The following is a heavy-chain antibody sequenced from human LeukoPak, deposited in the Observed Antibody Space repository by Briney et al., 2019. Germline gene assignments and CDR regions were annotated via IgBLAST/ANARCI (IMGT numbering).Heavy chain of an antibody. CDR2: IYRGGST. J-gene: IGHJ4*02. Sequence: AGRSLSLSCPASGFTVSSNYMSWVRQDPGKWLGWVLFIYRGGSTYYAEFVKGRFTISRDNSKNTLYLQMNGLRAEESAVYYCARIFSSYADYWGQGTLVTVSS. CDR3: ARIFSSYADY. D-gene: IGHD6-6*01. V-gene: IGHV3-53*01. CDR1: GFTVSSNY.